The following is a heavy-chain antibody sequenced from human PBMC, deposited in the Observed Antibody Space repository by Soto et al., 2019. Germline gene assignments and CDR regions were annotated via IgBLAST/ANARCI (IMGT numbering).Heavy chain of an antibody. V-gene: IGHV4-61*01. J-gene: IGHJ5*02. Sequence: PSETLSLTYIVSGGSISRTTDYWTWIRKPPGKGLEWIGYIYYTESTVYTPSLKSRVTMSVDTSKNQFSLKVSSVIAADTAVYYCARAPKGRNWFDPWGQGALVTVPQ. CDR1: GGSISRTTDY. CDR3: ARAPKGRNWFDP. CDR2: IYYTEST.